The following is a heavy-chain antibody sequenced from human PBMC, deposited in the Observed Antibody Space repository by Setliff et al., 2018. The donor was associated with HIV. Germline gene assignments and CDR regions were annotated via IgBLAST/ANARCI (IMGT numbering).Heavy chain of an antibody. D-gene: IGHD2-15*01. CDR3: ARRVVVVAGTPEWFFDL. CDR2: FDLAEDEI. J-gene: IGHJ2*01. CDR1: GYTFIESS. V-gene: IGHV1-24*01. Sequence: ASVKVSCKVSGYTFIESSRHWVRQAPGKGLEWMGGFDLAEDEITYAQKFQGRVTMTEDTSIDTAYMELSSLTSEDTAVYYCARRVVVVAGTPEWFFDLWGRGTLVTVSS.